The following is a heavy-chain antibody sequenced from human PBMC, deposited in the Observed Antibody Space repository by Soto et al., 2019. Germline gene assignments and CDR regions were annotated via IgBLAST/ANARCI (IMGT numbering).Heavy chain of an antibody. CDR3: ARGDCSSTSCDGPYYYYYGMDV. CDR1: GYTFTGYY. J-gene: IGHJ6*02. D-gene: IGHD2-2*01. CDR2: INPNSGGT. V-gene: IGHV1-2*04. Sequence: QVQLVQSGAEVKKPGASVKVSCKASGYTFTGYYMHWVRQAPGQGLEWMGWINPNSGGTNYAQKLQGWVTMTRDTSISTAYMERSRLRSDDTAVYYCARGDCSSTSCDGPYYYYYGMDVWGQGTTVTVSS.